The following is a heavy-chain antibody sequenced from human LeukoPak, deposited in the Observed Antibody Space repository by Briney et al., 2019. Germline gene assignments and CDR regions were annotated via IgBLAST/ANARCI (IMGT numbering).Heavy chain of an antibody. D-gene: IGHD1-14*01. Sequence: GALRLSCAASGFTFSSYSMNWVRQAPGKGLEWVSSISSSSSYIYYADSVKGRFTISRDDAKNSLYLQMNSLRAEDTAVYYCAGGITYYYYYYYMDVWGKGTTVTVSS. J-gene: IGHJ6*03. CDR2: ISSSSSYI. CDR1: GFTFSSYS. CDR3: AGGITYYYYYYYMDV. V-gene: IGHV3-21*01.